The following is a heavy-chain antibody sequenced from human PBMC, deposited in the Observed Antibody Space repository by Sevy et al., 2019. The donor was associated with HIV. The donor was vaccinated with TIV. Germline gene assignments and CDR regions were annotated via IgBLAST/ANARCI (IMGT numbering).Heavy chain of an antibody. CDR1: GGSITSLY. D-gene: IGHD1-26*01. V-gene: IGHV4-59*08. Sequence: SETLSLTCTVSGGSITSLYWDWIRQPPGKGLEWIANIFYNGHINYNPSLKSRVTLSLDTSKNQFSLRLSSVTAADTAMYYCAGENAWGRGYSWGQGTLVTVSS. CDR2: IFYNGHI. CDR3: AGENAWGRGYS. J-gene: IGHJ4*02.